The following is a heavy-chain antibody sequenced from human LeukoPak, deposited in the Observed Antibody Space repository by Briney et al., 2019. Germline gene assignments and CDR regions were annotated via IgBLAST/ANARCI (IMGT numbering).Heavy chain of an antibody. CDR2: IYYRVTS. D-gene: IGHD3-22*01. CDR3: ARGLYDSSGYQYYFDY. V-gene: IGHV4-59*12. J-gene: IGHJ4*02. CDR1: GDSISTYY. Sequence: ASETLSLTCTVSGDSISTYYWSWIRQPPGKGLEWIGYIYYRVTSDYNPSLKSRVTISVDTSKNQFSLKLSSVTAADTAVYHCARGLYDSSGYQYYFDYWGQGTLVTVSS.